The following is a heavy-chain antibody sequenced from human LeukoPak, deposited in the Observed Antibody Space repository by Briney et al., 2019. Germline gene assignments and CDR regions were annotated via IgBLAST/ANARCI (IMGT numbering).Heavy chain of an antibody. CDR2: INHSGST. Sequence: SETLSLTCAVYGGSFSGYYWSWIRQPPGKGLEWIGEINHSGSTNYNPSLKSRVTISVDTSKNQFSLKLSSVTAADTAVYYCAREGYSSSSGLDWGQGTLVTVSS. J-gene: IGHJ4*02. CDR3: AREGYSSSSGLD. CDR1: GGSFSGYY. V-gene: IGHV4-34*01. D-gene: IGHD6-6*01.